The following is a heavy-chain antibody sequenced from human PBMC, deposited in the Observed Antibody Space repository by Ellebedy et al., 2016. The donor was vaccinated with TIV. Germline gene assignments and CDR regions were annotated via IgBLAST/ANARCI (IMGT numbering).Heavy chain of an antibody. J-gene: IGHJ4*02. CDR1: GFTFSSYD. Sequence: GGSLRLSXAASGFTFSSYDMHWVRQATGKGLEWVSAIGTAGDTYYPGSVKGRFTISRDNSKNTLYLQMNSLRAEDTAVYYCAKPDYYDSSGYYRHWGQGTLITVSS. CDR3: AKPDYYDSSGYYRH. D-gene: IGHD3-22*01. CDR2: IGTAGDT. V-gene: IGHV3-13*01.